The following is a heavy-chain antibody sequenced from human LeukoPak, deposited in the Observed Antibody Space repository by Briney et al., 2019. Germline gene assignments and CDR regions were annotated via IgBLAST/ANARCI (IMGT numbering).Heavy chain of an antibody. CDR3: ALALFAVAGYGY. Sequence: GGSLRLSCTVSGFTFSSYSMNWVRQAPGKGLEWVSYISSSTNTIYYADSVKGRFTISRDNAKNSLYLQMNSLRAEDTAVYYCALALFAVAGYGYWGQGTLVTVSS. D-gene: IGHD6-19*01. CDR1: GFTFSSYS. V-gene: IGHV3-48*04. CDR2: ISSSTNTI. J-gene: IGHJ4*02.